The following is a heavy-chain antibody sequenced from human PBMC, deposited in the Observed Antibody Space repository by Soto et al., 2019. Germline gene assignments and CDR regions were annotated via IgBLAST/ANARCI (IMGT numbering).Heavy chain of an antibody. Sequence: PGGSLRLSCAASGFTVSSNYMSWVRQAPGKGLEWVSVIYSGGSTYYADSVKGRFTISRDNSKNTLYLQMNSLRAEDTAVYYCARSPHDHTLDYWGQGTLVTVSS. CDR3: ARSPHDHTLDY. CDR2: IYSGGST. V-gene: IGHV3-53*01. J-gene: IGHJ4*02. CDR1: GFTVSSNY.